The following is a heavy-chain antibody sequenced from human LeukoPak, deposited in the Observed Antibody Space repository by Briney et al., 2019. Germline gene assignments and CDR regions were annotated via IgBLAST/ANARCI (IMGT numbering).Heavy chain of an antibody. CDR1: GFTFNIYA. D-gene: IGHD5-18*01. CDR2: ISYDGSHK. Sequence: GGSLSLSCAASGFTFNIYALHWVRQAPGEGLEGVAVISYDGSHKYYADSVRGRFTISRDNSKNTLYLQMNSLRAEDTSMYYCARGGIGYSYGSLLDYWGQGTLVTVSS. V-gene: IGHV3-30*04. CDR3: ARGGIGYSYGSLLDY. J-gene: IGHJ4*02.